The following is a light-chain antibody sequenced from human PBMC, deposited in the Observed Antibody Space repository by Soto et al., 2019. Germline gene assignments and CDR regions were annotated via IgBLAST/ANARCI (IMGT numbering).Light chain of an antibody. Sequence: IVLTQSPGTLSLSPWERATLSCRASQSVSSNLAWYQQKPGQAPRLLIYGASSRATGIPDRFSGSGSGTDYTLTISRLEPEDFAVYYCQQYGSSWTFGQGTKVDIK. J-gene: IGKJ1*01. CDR2: GAS. CDR3: QQYGSSWT. CDR1: QSVSSN. V-gene: IGKV3-20*01.